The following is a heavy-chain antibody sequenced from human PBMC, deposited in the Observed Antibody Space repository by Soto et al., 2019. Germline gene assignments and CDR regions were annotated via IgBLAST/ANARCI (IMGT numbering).Heavy chain of an antibody. CDR3: ARGYCSGGSCYYNWFDP. Sequence: TLSLTCAVSGGSISSGGYSWSWIRQPPGKGLEWIGYIYHSGSTYYNPSLKSRVTISVDRSKNQFSLKLSSVTAADTAVYYCARGYCSGGSCYYNWFDPWGQGTLVTVSS. CDR1: GGSISSGGYS. CDR2: IYHSGST. J-gene: IGHJ5*02. D-gene: IGHD2-15*01. V-gene: IGHV4-30-2*01.